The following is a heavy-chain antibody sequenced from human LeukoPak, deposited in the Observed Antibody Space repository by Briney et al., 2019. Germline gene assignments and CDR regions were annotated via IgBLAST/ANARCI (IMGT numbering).Heavy chain of an antibody. D-gene: IGHD2-21*01. V-gene: IGHV4-39*01. Sequence: SETLSLTCTVSGGSINSSSYYGGWIRQPPGKGLEWIGSIYYSGTTYYNPSLKSRVTISVDTSKNQFSLKLSSMTAADTAVYYCASILYTIAYWGQGTLVTVSS. CDR1: GGSINSSSYY. CDR3: ASILYTIAY. CDR2: IYYSGTT. J-gene: IGHJ4*02.